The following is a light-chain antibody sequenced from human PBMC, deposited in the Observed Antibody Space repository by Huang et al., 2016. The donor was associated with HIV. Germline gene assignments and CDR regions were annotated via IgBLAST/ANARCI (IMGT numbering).Light chain of an antibody. V-gene: IGKV3-11*01. CDR1: QRFSSS. Sequence: EIVLTQSPATLSLSPGERATLSCKASQRFSSSLAWYQQKPGPAPRLLIYDTSNRATGIPARFSGSESGTDFTLTISSLEPEDFAVYYCQQRSNWPLFTFGPGTKVDIK. J-gene: IGKJ3*01. CDR2: DTS. CDR3: QQRSNWPLFT.